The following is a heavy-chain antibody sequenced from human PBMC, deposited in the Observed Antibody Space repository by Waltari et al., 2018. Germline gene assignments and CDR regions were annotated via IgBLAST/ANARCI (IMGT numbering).Heavy chain of an antibody. Sequence: QVQLQESGPGLVKPSETLSLTCAVSGYSISSGYYWGWIRQPPGKGLEWIGSIYHSGNTYYNPSLKSRVTISVDTSKNQFSLKLSSVTAADTAVYYCARGGSYYYMDYWGQGTLVTVSS. V-gene: IGHV4-38-2*01. CDR3: ARGGSYYYMDY. CDR2: IYHSGNT. D-gene: IGHD1-26*01. CDR1: GYSISSGYY. J-gene: IGHJ4*02.